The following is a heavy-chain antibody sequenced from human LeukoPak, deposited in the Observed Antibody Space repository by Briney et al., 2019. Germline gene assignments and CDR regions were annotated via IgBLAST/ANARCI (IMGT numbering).Heavy chain of an antibody. J-gene: IGHJ4*02. CDR1: GQSLDSTYY. Sequence: PSGTLSLTCTVSGQSLDSTYYWAWIRQPPGKWLEWIGSTSQRGSTYYKPSLKSRLAIPVDMSKNQILLRLTSVTATDTAMYYCARGVYGSQDSWGQGTLVTVSS. D-gene: IGHD1-26*01. V-gene: IGHV4-38-2*02. CDR2: TSQRGST. CDR3: ARGVYGSQDS.